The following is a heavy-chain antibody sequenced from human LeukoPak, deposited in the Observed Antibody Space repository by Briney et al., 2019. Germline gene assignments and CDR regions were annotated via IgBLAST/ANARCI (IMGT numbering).Heavy chain of an antibody. J-gene: IGHJ3*02. D-gene: IGHD5-12*01. CDR2: ISWNSGSI. Sequence: GRSLRLSCAASGFTFDDYAMHWVRQAPGKGLEWVSGISWNSGSIGYADSVKGRFTISRDNAKNSLYLQMNSLRAEDTALYCCAKDNPRYSGYDSTDWGAFDIWGQGTMVTVSS. CDR3: AKDNPRYSGYDSTDWGAFDI. CDR1: GFTFDDYA. V-gene: IGHV3-9*01.